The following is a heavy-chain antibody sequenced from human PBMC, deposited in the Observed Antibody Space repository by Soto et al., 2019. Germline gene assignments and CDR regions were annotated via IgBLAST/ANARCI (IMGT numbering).Heavy chain of an antibody. Sequence: SETLSLTCPVSGYFISSGYYWGWIRQPPGKGLEWIGSMFHSGSTHYNPSLKSRVTMSVDTSKNQFSLRLSSVTASDTAVYYGARGHIVVVPTVGRFDPWGQGTLVTVSS. CDR3: ARGHIVVVPTVGRFDP. J-gene: IGHJ5*02. CDR2: MFHSGST. D-gene: IGHD2-2*01. V-gene: IGHV4-38-2*02. CDR1: GYFISSGYY.